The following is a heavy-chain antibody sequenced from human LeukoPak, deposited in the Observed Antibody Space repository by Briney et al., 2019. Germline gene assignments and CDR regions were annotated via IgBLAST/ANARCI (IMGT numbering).Heavy chain of an antibody. V-gene: IGHV3-23*01. D-gene: IGHD3-10*01. CDR1: GFTFSSYA. CDR3: AKDDNYYGSGGYFDY. Sequence: PGGSLRLSCAAPGFTFSSYAMSWVRQAPGKGLEWVSAISGSGGSTYYADSVKGRFTISRDNSKNTLYLQMNSLRAEDTAVYYCAKDDNYYGSGGYFDYWGQGTLVTVSS. J-gene: IGHJ4*02. CDR2: ISGSGGST.